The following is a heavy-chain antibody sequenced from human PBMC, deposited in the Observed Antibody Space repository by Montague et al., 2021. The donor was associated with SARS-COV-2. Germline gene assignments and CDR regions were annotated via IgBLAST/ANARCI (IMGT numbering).Heavy chain of an antibody. V-gene: IGHV4-39*07. CDR1: GGSISSGGYY. D-gene: IGHD2-8*01. CDR3: ARYCIIGSGDAFDFDY. CDR2: NYYSGST. Sequence: SETLSLTCTVSGGSISSGGYYWSWIRQPPGKGLEWIGYNYYSGSTYYNPSLKSRVTISVDTSKNQFSLKLSSVTAADTAVYYCARYCIIGSGDAFDFDYWGQGTLVTVSS. J-gene: IGHJ4*02.